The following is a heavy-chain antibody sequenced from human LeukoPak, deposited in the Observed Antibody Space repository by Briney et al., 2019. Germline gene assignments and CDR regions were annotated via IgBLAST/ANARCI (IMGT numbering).Heavy chain of an antibody. Sequence: SETLSLTCTVSGDSVSTYYWSWIRQPPGKGLEWIGYIHYSGGTNYNPSLKSRVIISLDTSKNQFSLKLSSVTAEDTAVYYCARAAFGSSYYHFDYWGQGTLVTVSS. J-gene: IGHJ4*02. D-gene: IGHD6-13*01. CDR1: GDSVSTYY. CDR3: ARAAFGSSYYHFDY. CDR2: IHYSGGT. V-gene: IGHV4-59*02.